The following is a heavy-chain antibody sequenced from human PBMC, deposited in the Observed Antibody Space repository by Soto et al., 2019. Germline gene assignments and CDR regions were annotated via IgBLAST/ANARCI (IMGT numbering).Heavy chain of an antibody. V-gene: IGHV3-13*01. D-gene: IGHD1-1*01. CDR1: GSTFSSYD. CDR2: IGTAGDT. J-gene: IGHJ6*03. Sequence: GGSLRLSCAASGSTFSSYDMHWVRQATGKGLEWVSAIGTAGDTYYPGSVKGRFTISRENAKNSLYLQMNSLRAGDTAVYYCARVRVTNYYYYMDVWGQGTLVTVSS. CDR3: ARVRVTNYYYYMDV.